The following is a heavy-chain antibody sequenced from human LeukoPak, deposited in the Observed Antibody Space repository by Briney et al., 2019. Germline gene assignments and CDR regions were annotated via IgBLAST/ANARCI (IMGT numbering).Heavy chain of an antibody. CDR1: GFTFSSYE. V-gene: IGHV3-48*03. CDR3: AREVVYYDSSGYGGNWFDP. J-gene: IGHJ5*02. CDR2: ISSSGSTV. D-gene: IGHD3-22*01. Sequence: PGGSLRLSCAASGFTFSSYEMNWVRQAPGKGLEWVSYISSSGSTVYYADSVKGRFTISRDNAKNSLYLQMNSLRAEDTAVYYCAREVVYYDSSGYGGNWFDPWGQGTLVTVSS.